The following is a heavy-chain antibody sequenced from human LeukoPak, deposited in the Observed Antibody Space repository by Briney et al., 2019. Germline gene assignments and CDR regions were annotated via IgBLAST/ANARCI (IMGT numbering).Heavy chain of an antibody. CDR2: INHSGST. V-gene: IGHV4-34*01. CDR3: ARVLISFLEWLPIN. J-gene: IGHJ4*02. D-gene: IGHD3-3*01. CDR1: GGSFSGYY. Sequence: PSETLSLTCAVYGGSFSGYYWSWIRQPPGKGLEWIGEINHSGSTNYNPSLKSRVTISVDTSKNQFSLKLSSVTAADTAVYYCARVLISFLEWLPINWGQGTLVTVSS.